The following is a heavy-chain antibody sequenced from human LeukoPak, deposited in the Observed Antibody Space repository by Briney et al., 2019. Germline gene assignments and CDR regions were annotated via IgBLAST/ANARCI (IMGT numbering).Heavy chain of an antibody. D-gene: IGHD1-26*01. J-gene: IGHJ4*02. CDR1: GYTFTGYY. V-gene: IGHV1-2*06. Sequence: ASVKVPCKASGYTFTGYYMHWVRQAPGQGLEWMGRINPNNGATNYAQKLQGRVTITGDTSISTAYMELSSLRSDDTAVYYCTRESGSYHGNDYWGQGTLVTVSS. CDR2: INPNNGAT. CDR3: TRESGSYHGNDY.